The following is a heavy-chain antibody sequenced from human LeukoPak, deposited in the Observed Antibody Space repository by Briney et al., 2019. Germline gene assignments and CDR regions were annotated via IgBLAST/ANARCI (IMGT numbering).Heavy chain of an antibody. CDR1: GFSVSSSF. CDR3: ARDRVYLGREDAFDI. V-gene: IGHV3-53*01. Sequence: GGSLRLSCAASGFSVSSSFMSCVRQALGKGLEWVSVIYSSGSTFYADSVKGRFTISRDNSKNTLYLHMNSLRAEDTAVYYCARDRVYLGREDAFDIWGQGTMVSVSS. D-gene: IGHD7-27*01. CDR2: IYSSGST. J-gene: IGHJ3*02.